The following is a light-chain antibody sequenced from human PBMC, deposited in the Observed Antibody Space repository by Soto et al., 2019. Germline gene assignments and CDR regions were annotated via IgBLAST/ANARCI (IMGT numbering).Light chain of an antibody. CDR2: DVS. J-gene: IGLJ1*01. Sequence: QSVLTQPASVSGSPGQSITISCTGTSSDVGGYNYVSWYQQHPGKAPKLMIYDVSNRPSGVSNRFSGSKSGNTASLTISGFQAENEVVYYCSSYTSRSTLGVFGTGTKATVL. CDR3: SSYTSRSTLGV. V-gene: IGLV2-14*01. CDR1: SSDVGGYNY.